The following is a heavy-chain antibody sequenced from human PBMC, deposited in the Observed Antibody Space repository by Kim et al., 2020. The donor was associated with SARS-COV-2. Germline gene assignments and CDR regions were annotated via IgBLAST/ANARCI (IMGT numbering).Heavy chain of an antibody. D-gene: IGHD3-22*01. Sequence: GGSLRLSCAASGFTVSSNYMSWVRQAPGKGLEWVSVIYSGGATYYADSVKGRFTISRDNSKNTLYLQMTSLRVGDTAVYYCARGDSRAFDIWGQGTMVTVSS. CDR1: GFTVSSNY. CDR2: IYSGGAT. V-gene: IGHV3-53*01. J-gene: IGHJ3*02. CDR3: ARGDSRAFDI.